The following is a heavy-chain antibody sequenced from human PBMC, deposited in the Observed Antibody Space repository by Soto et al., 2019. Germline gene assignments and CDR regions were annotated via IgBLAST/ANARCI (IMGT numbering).Heavy chain of an antibody. V-gene: IGHV3-33*01. CDR1: GFTFSSYG. CDR2: IWYDGSNK. D-gene: IGHD6-13*01. Sequence: QVQLVESGGGVVQPGRSLRLSCAASGFTFSSYGMHWVRQAPGKGLEWVAVIWYDGSNKYYADSMKGRFTISRDNSKNTLYLQMNSLRAEDTAVYYCASFAAADPFDYWGQGTLVTVSS. J-gene: IGHJ4*02. CDR3: ASFAAADPFDY.